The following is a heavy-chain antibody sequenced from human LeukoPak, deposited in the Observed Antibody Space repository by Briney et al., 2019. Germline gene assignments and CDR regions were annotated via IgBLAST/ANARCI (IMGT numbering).Heavy chain of an antibody. CDR1: GFTFSTYG. CDR3: ARITGTIDCSSATCPADY. J-gene: IGHJ4*02. CDR2: ISYDGNNR. Sequence: GGSLRLSCAASGFTFSTYGMRWVRQAPGKGLEWVAIISYDGNNRYYADSVKGRFTISKDNAKNSLYLQMNSLRAEDTAIYYCARITGTIDCSSATCPADYWGQGTLVTVSS. D-gene: IGHD2-2*01. V-gene: IGHV3-33*05.